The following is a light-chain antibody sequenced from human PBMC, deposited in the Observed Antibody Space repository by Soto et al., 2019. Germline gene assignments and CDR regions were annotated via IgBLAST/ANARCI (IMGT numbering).Light chain of an antibody. CDR1: QSISAY. CDR3: LQDINYPWT. Sequence: DIQMTQSPSSMSASVGDRVTIACGASQSISAYLNWYQQKPGKAPKLLIYAASSLQSGVPSRFSGSGSGTDFTLAISSLQPEDSATYYCLQDINYPWTFGQGTKVDIK. CDR2: AAS. J-gene: IGKJ1*01. V-gene: IGKV1-39*01.